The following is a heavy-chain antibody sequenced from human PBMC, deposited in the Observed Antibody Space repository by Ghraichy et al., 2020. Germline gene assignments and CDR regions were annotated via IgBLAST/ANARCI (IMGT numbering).Heavy chain of an antibody. D-gene: IGHD2-15*01. CDR2: ISFDGSDK. Sequence: GESLNISCAASGFTFSDYGMHWVRQAPGKGLEWVAVISFDGSDKYYADSVKGRFTISRDNSKNTLYLQMNSLRAEDTAVYYCAKDSPYCSGGTCYPGHFQHWGQGTLVTVSS. V-gene: IGHV3-30*18. J-gene: IGHJ1*01. CDR3: AKDSPYCSGGTCYPGHFQH. CDR1: GFTFSDYG.